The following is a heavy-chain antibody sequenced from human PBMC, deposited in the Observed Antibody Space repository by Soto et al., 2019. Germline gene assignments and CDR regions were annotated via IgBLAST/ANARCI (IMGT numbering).Heavy chain of an antibody. CDR2: ISSGGST. CDR3: AKRRGAGGHFDY. Sequence: GSLRLSCAASGFTFTSYAMGWVRQAPGKGLEWVSVISSGGSTYYADSVRGRFTISRDNSKDTLSLQMNSLRAEDTAVYYCAKRRGAGGHFDYWGQGALVTVSS. CDR1: GFTFTSYA. D-gene: IGHD2-15*01. J-gene: IGHJ4*02. V-gene: IGHV3-23*01.